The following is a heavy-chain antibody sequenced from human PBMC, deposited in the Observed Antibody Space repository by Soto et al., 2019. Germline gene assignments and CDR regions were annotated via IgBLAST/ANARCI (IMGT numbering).Heavy chain of an antibody. V-gene: IGHV4-31*03. CDR3: ARGGDEYFFDF. CDR1: GASINRAGYY. CDR2: IYYSGST. J-gene: IGHJ4*02. Sequence: SETLSLTCTVSGASINRAGYYWVWIRQLPGKGLEWIGYIYYSGSTFYNPSLKSRVFISLDTSKNHFSLKLNSMTAADTAMYFCARGGDEYFFDFWGQGTLVTVSS. D-gene: IGHD3-10*01.